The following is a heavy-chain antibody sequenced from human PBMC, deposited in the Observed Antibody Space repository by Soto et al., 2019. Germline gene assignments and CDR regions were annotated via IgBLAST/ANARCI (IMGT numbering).Heavy chain of an antibody. J-gene: IGHJ4*02. D-gene: IGHD5-12*01. CDR1: GFTFSNYW. Sequence: GGSLRLSCAASGFTFSNYWMSWVRQAPGKGLEWVANIKQGGSEKYYVDSVKGRFTISRDDAKYSLSLQMNSLRAEDTAVYYCARPGFSGYGFDSWGQGALVTVSS. V-gene: IGHV3-7*01. CDR2: IKQGGSEK. CDR3: ARPGFSGYGFDS.